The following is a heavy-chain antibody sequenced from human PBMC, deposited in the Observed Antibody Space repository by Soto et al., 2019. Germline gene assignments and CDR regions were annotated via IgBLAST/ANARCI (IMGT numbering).Heavy chain of an antibody. CDR3: ARRKQWLVQDWFDP. Sequence: SETLSLTCTVSGGSISSYYWSWIRQPPGKGLEWIGYIYYSGSTNYNPSLKSRVTISVDTSKNQFSLKLGSVTAADTAVYYCARRKQWLVQDWFDPWGQGTLVTVSS. J-gene: IGHJ5*02. V-gene: IGHV4-59*08. CDR1: GGSISSYY. D-gene: IGHD6-19*01. CDR2: IYYSGST.